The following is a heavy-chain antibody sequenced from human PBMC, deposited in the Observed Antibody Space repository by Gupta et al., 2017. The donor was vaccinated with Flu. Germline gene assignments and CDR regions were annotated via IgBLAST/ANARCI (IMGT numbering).Heavy chain of an antibody. CDR2: ISGSGGST. D-gene: IGHD3-10*01. CDR1: GFTFSSYA. J-gene: IGHJ4*02. V-gene: IGHV3-23*01. Sequence: EVQLLESGGGLVQPGGSLRLSCAASGFTFSSYAMSWVRQAPGKGLEWVSAISGSGGSTYYADSVKGRFTISRDNSKNTLYLQMNSLRAEDTAVYYCAKVGHSNYYGSGSYSYWGQGTLVTVSS. CDR3: AKVGHSNYYGSGSYSY.